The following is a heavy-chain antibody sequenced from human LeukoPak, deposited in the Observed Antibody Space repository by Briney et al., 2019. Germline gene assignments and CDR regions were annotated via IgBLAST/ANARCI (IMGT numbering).Heavy chain of an antibody. Sequence: PGRSLRLSCAASGFTFDDYAMHWVRQAPGKGLEWVSGISWNGGSIGYADSVKGRFTISRDNAKNSLYLQMNSLRAEDTALYYCAKDFRWELSGTTYYFDYWGQGTLVTVSS. CDR3: AKDFRWELSGTTYYFDY. V-gene: IGHV3-9*01. J-gene: IGHJ4*02. CDR2: ISWNGGSI. D-gene: IGHD4-23*01. CDR1: GFTFDDYA.